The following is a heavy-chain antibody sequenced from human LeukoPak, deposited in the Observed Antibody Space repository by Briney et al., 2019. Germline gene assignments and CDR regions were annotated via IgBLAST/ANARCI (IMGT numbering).Heavy chain of an antibody. CDR3: ARVVGDIVVVPADPYYYYYMDV. Sequence: GGSLRLSCAASGITFSSYSMNWVRQAPGKGLEWVSSISSSSSYIYYADSVKGRFTISRDNAKNSLYLQMNSLRAEDTAVYYCARVVGDIVVVPADPYYYYYMDVWGKGTTVTVSS. D-gene: IGHD2-2*01. V-gene: IGHV3-21*01. CDR1: GITFSSYS. CDR2: ISSSSSYI. J-gene: IGHJ6*03.